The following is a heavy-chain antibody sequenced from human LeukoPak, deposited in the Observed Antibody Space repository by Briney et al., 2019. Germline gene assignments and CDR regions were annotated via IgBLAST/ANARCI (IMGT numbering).Heavy chain of an antibody. CDR3: AKCIAAGGTYWFDP. D-gene: IGHD6-13*01. J-gene: IGHJ5*02. Sequence: GGSLRLSCAASGFTFSSYSMNWVRQAPGNGLEWVSSISSSSSYIYYADSVKGRFTISRDNAKNSLYLQMNSLRAEDTAVYYCAKCIAAGGTYWFDPWGQGTLVTVSS. V-gene: IGHV3-21*01. CDR1: GFTFSSYS. CDR2: ISSSSSYI.